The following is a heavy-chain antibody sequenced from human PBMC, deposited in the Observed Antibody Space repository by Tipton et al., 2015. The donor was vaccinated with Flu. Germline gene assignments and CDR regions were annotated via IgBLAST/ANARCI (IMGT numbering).Heavy chain of an antibody. D-gene: IGHD6-6*01. CDR3: AREYSSSSGDGYDI. CDR2: ISNSGSRI. Sequence: SLRFSCAASGFNLSSYEMNWVRQAPGKGLEWVSYISNSGSRIYYVDSVKGRFTISRDNAKNSLYLQMNSLRAEDTAVYYCAREYSSSSGDGYDIWGQGTMVTVSS. J-gene: IGHJ3*02. V-gene: IGHV3-48*03. CDR1: GFNLSSYE.